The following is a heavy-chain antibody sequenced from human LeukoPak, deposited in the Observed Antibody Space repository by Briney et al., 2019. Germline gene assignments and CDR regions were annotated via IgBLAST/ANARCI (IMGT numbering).Heavy chain of an antibody. J-gene: IGHJ4*02. CDR2: IYTSGST. CDR1: GGSISSYY. CDR3: ASMEVVAASFDY. D-gene: IGHD2-15*01. V-gene: IGHV4-4*07. Sequence: SETLSLTCTVSGGSISSYYWSWIRQPAGKGLEWIGRIYTSGSTNYNPSLKSRVTVSVDTSKNQFSLKLSSVTAADTAVYYCASMEVVAASFDYWGQGTLVTVSS.